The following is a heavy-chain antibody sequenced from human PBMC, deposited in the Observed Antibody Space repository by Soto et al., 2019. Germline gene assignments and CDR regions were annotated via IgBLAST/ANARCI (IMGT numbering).Heavy chain of an antibody. Sequence: SETLTLTCTVSGASFSGNYCSWIRQAPGKGLEWIGYIYDSGSTNYSPSLQSRVTMSVDRSKNQFSLALTSVTAADTALYFCARYRRGTGWYYLDYWGQGILVTVSS. CDR2: IYDSGST. V-gene: IGHV4-59*01. CDR3: ARYRRGTGWYYLDY. J-gene: IGHJ4*02. D-gene: IGHD6-19*01. CDR1: GASFSGNY.